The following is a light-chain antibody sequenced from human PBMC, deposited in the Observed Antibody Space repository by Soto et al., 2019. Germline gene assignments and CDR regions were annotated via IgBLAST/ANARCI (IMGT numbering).Light chain of an antibody. V-gene: IGKV1-27*01. CDR2: AAS. Sequence: DIQMTQSPSSLSASVGDRVTITCRASQGIGNDLDWYQQKPGKVPKLLIYAASTLHSGVPSRFSGSGSETDFTLTISSLQPEDVATYYFQKYTTAPWTFGQGTKVEIK. CDR3: QKYTTAPWT. CDR1: QGIGND. J-gene: IGKJ1*01.